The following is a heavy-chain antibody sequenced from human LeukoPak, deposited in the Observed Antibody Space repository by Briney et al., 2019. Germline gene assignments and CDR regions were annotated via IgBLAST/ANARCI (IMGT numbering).Heavy chain of an antibody. V-gene: IGHV4-31*03. D-gene: IGHD6-13*01. J-gene: IGHJ3*02. CDR1: GXSISSGDYY. CDR2: IFYSGTT. CDR3: ARAEQQLGNDAFDI. Sequence: PLETLSLTCTVSGXSISSGDYYWNWIRQHPGKGLEWIGYIFYSGTTYYNPSLKSRVSISVDTSKNQFSLKLNSVTAADTAVYYCARAEQQLGNDAFDIWGRGIMVTVSS.